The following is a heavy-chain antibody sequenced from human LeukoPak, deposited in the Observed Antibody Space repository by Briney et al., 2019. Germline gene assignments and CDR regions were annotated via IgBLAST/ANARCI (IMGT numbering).Heavy chain of an antibody. D-gene: IGHD3-22*01. CDR2: IYTGGGT. J-gene: IGHJ4*02. V-gene: IGHV3-53*01. CDR3: TRSGYRHPYHFES. Sequence: GGSLRRSCAVSGFSVRTNFMSWVRQAPGKGLEWVSVIYTGGGTDHADSVKGRFTISRDNSKNTLSLQMNSPRADDTAIYYCTRSGYRHPYHFESWGQGTLVIVSS. CDR1: GFSVRTNF.